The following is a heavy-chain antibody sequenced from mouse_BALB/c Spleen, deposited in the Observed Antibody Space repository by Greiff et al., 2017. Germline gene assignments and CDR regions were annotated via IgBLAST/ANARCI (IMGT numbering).Heavy chain of an antibody. V-gene: IGHV1-54*01. Sequence: QVQLQQSGAELVRPGTSVKVSCKASGYAFTNYLIEWVKQRPGQGLEWIGMIHPSDSETRLNQKFKDKATLTVDKSSSTAYMQLSSPTSEDPAVYYCARERKTMIPFDYWGQGTTLTVSS. J-gene: IGHJ2*01. CDR1: GYAFTNYL. CDR2: IHPSDSET. CDR3: ARERKTMIPFDY. D-gene: IGHD2-4*01.